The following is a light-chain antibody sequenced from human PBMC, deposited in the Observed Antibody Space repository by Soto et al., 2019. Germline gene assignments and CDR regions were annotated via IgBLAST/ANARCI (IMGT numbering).Light chain of an antibody. Sequence: DIVMTQSPLSLPVTPGEPASISCRSSQSLLHSNGYNYLDWYLQKPGQSPQLLIYLGSNRASGVPDRFSGSGSGTDFTLKISRVEAEDVGFYYCMQDLQTPLTFGGGTKVEIK. CDR3: MQDLQTPLT. CDR2: LGS. CDR1: QSLLHSNGYNY. J-gene: IGKJ4*01. V-gene: IGKV2-28*01.